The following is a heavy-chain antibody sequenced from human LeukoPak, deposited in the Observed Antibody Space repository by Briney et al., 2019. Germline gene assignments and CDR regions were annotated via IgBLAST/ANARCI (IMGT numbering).Heavy chain of an antibody. CDR3: AKGKYSSGGVPDY. V-gene: IGHV3-23*01. Sequence: GGSLRLSCAASGFTVSNAWMNWVRQAPGKGLEWVSSISGGGESTYYADSVKGRFTVSRDNSKNTLYLQINSLRGEDTAVYYCAKGKYSSGGVPDYWGQGTLVTVSS. J-gene: IGHJ4*02. CDR2: ISGGGEST. D-gene: IGHD6-19*01. CDR1: GFTVSNAW.